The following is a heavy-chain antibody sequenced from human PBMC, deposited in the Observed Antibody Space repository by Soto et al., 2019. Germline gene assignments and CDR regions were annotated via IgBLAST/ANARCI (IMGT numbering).Heavy chain of an antibody. CDR2: IRSKAYGGTT. Sequence: GGSLRLSCTASGFTFGDYAMSWFRQAPGKGLEWVGFIRSKAYGGTTEYAASVKGRFTISRDDSKSIAYLQMNSLKTEDTAVYYCTRDQSIAARRDAFDIWGQGTMVTVSS. D-gene: IGHD6-6*01. CDR1: GFTFGDYA. CDR3: TRDQSIAARRDAFDI. V-gene: IGHV3-49*03. J-gene: IGHJ3*02.